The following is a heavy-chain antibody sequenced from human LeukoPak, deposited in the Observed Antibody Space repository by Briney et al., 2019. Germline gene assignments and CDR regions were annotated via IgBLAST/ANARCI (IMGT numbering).Heavy chain of an antibody. J-gene: IGHJ6*02. CDR3: AREGVGFGELLYRYYYYGMDV. V-gene: IGHV3-48*04. CDR2: ISTSSSTI. CDR1: GFIFSNFG. Sequence: PGGSLRLSCAASGFIFSNFGMSWVRQAPGKGLEWVSYISTSSSTIYYADSVKGRFTISRDNAKNSLYLQMNSLRAEDTAVYYCAREGVGFGELLYRYYYYGMDVWGQGTTVTVSS. D-gene: IGHD3-10*01.